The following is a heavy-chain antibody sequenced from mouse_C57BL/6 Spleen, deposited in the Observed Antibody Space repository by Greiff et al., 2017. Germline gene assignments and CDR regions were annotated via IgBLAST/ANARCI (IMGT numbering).Heavy chain of an antibody. CDR3: ARSGVLRPSYAMDY. J-gene: IGHJ4*01. D-gene: IGHD1-2*01. V-gene: IGHV1-55*01. CDR2: IYPGSGST. CDR1: GYTFTSYW. Sequence: QVQLQQPGAELVKPGASVKMSCKASGYTFTSYWITWVKQRPGQGLEWIGDIYPGSGSTNYNEKFKSKATLAVDTSSSTAYMQLSSLTSEDSAVYYCARSGVLRPSYAMDYWGQGTSVTVSS.